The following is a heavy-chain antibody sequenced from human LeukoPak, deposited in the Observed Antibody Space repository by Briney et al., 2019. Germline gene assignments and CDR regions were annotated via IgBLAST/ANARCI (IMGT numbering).Heavy chain of an antibody. CDR3: ARGRGTMVRGGHYYYYMDV. J-gene: IGHJ6*03. CDR2: INHSGST. Sequence: SETLSLTCAVYGGSFSGYYWSWIRQPPGKGLEWIGEINHSGSTNYNPSLKSRVTISVDTSENQFSLKLSSVTAADTAVYYCARGRGTMVRGGHYYYYMDVWGKGTTVTVSS. CDR1: GGSFSGYY. V-gene: IGHV4-34*01. D-gene: IGHD3-10*01.